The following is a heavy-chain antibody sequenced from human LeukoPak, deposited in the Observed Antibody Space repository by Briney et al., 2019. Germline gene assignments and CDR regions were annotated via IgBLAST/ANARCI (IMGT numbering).Heavy chain of an antibody. J-gene: IGHJ4*02. CDR1: GFMFSSNW. D-gene: IGHD5-24*01. V-gene: IGHV3-7*04. Sequence: GGSLRLSCAASGFMFSSNWMSWVRLAPGKGLEWVANIKEDGSDKYYVDSVKGRFTISRDNAKNSLYLQMNSLRDEDTAVYYCARAEEQRWGYVDYWGQGTLVTVSS. CDR2: IKEDGSDK. CDR3: ARAEEQRWGYVDY.